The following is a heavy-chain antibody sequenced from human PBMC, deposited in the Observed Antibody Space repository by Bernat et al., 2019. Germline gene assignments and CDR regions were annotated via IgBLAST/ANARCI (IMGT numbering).Heavy chain of an antibody. Sequence: EVQLLESGGGLAQPGGSLRLSCAASGFTFSSYAMSWVRQAPGKGLEWVSAISGSDGSPYYADSVKGRFTISRDNAKNTLYLQMNSLRAEDTAVYYCVKEAEYSYALTWGQGTLVTVSS. V-gene: IGHV3-23*01. J-gene: IGHJ5*02. CDR1: GFTFSSYA. CDR3: VKEAEYSYALT. CDR2: ISGSDGSP. D-gene: IGHD3-16*01.